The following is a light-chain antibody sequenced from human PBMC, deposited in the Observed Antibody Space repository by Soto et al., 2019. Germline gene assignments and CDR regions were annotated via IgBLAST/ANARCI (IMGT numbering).Light chain of an antibody. V-gene: IGLV1-44*01. CDR3: TAWDDSLSAVV. Sequence: QSVLTQPPSTSGTPGHRVIISCSGTSSNIGSSTVNWYQQLPGTAPKLLIYGKDQRPSGVPDRFSGSKSGTSVFLAISGLQSEDEADYYCTAWDDSLSAVVFGGGTKLTVL. J-gene: IGLJ2*01. CDR1: SSNIGSST. CDR2: GKD.